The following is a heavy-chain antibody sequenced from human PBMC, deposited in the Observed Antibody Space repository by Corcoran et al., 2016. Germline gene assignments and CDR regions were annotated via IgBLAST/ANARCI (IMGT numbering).Heavy chain of an antibody. CDR3: AARITMVRGVISY. D-gene: IGHD3-10*01. J-gene: IGHJ4*02. V-gene: IGHV4-34*01. CDR2: INHSGST. Sequence: QVQLQQWGAGLLKPSETLSLTCAVYGGSFSGYYWSWIRQPPGKGLEWIGEINHSGSTNYNPSLKSRVTISVDTSKNQFSLKLSSVTAADTAVYYCAARITMVRGVISYWGQGTLVTVSS. CDR1: GGSFSGYY.